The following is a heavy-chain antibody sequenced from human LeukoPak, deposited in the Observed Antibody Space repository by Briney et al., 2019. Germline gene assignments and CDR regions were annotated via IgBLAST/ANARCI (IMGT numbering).Heavy chain of an antibody. V-gene: IGHV1-3*01. J-gene: IGHJ4*02. CDR2: INAGNGNT. CDR3: ARVSVAAAGTAELERLFDY. Sequence: GASVKVSCKASGYTFTSYAMHWVRQAPGQRLEWMGWINAGNGNTKYSQKFQGRVTITRDTSASTAYMELSSLRSEDTAVYYCARVSVAAAGTAELERLFDYWGQGTLVTVSS. CDR1: GYTFTSYA. D-gene: IGHD6-13*01.